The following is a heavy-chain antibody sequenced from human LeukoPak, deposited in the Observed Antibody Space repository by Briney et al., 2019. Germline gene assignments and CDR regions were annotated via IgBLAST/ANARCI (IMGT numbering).Heavy chain of an antibody. CDR1: GGSFSGYY. Sequence: NASETLSLTCAVYGGSFSGYYWSWIRQPPGKGLEWIGEINHSGSTNYNPSLKSRVTISVDTSKNQFSLKLSSVTAADTAVYYCARRGALNMAAAGTLAFDIWGQGTMVTVSS. CDR2: INHSGST. D-gene: IGHD6-13*01. CDR3: ARRGALNMAAAGTLAFDI. V-gene: IGHV4-34*01. J-gene: IGHJ3*02.